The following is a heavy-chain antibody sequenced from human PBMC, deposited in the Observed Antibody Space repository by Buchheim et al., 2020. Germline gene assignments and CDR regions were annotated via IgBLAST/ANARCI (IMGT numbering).Heavy chain of an antibody. Sequence: QVQLQQWGAGLLKPSETLSLTCAVYGGSFSGYYWSWIRQPPGKGLEWIGEINHSGSTNYNPSLKSRVTISVDTSKNQFSLKLGSVTAADTAVYYCATKYYDILTGYYNFSYWGQGTL. CDR2: INHSGST. V-gene: IGHV4-34*01. CDR3: ATKYYDILTGYYNFSY. D-gene: IGHD3-9*01. CDR1: GGSFSGYY. J-gene: IGHJ4*02.